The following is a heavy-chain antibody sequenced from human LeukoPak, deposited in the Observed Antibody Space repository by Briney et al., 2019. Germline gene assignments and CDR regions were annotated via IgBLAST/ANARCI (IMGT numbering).Heavy chain of an antibody. Sequence: GASVKVSCKASVYTFTSYGISWVRQAPGQGLEWMGWISAYNGNTNYAQNLQGRVTMTTDTSTNTAYMELRSLRSDDTAVYYCARDQDPGAFDIWGQGTMVTVSS. CDR3: ARDQDPGAFDI. J-gene: IGHJ3*02. CDR1: VYTFTSYG. V-gene: IGHV1-18*01. CDR2: ISAYNGNT.